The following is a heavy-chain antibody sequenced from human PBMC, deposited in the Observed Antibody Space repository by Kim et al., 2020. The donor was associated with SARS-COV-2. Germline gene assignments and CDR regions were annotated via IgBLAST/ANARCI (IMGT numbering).Heavy chain of an antibody. Sequence: KFQGRVTMTNNTSISTAYMELSSLRSEDTAVYYCARCGGTRRMIVLYYFDFWGQGTLVTVSS. J-gene: IGHJ4*02. V-gene: IGHV1-8*01. CDR3: ARCGGTRRMIVLYYFDF. D-gene: IGHD3-16*01.